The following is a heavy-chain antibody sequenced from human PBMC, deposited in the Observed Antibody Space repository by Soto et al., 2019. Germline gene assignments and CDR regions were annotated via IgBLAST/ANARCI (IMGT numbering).Heavy chain of an antibody. V-gene: IGHV1-18*03. CDR2: ISAYNGKT. J-gene: IGHJ1*01. CDR1: GYTFISYG. CDR3: ARVELSCSGGSCFPEGYFQH. Sequence: QVLLVQSGAEVKKPGASVKVSCKASGYTFISYGFSWVRQAPGQGLEWMGWISAYNGKTNYAQKLQGRVTMTTDTSPSTAYMEVRSLRSDDMAVYYCARVELSCSGGSCFPEGYFQHWGEGTLVTVSS. D-gene: IGHD2-15*01.